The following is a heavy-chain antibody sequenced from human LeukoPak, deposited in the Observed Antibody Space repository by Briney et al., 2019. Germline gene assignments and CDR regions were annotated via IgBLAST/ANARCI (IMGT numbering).Heavy chain of an antibody. V-gene: IGHV1-3*01. CDR2: INPGDGQI. CDR1: GYIFTSYT. D-gene: IGHD2-21*02. J-gene: IGHJ1*01. CDR3: ARDAYCGGDCYIGYFQH. Sequence: GASVKVSCKTSGYIFTSYTVHWVRQAPGQRLEWMGWINPGDGQIKYSQKFQGRVTITRDTSASTGYVELSSLSSEDTAVYYCARDAYCGGDCYIGYFQHWGQGTLVTVSS.